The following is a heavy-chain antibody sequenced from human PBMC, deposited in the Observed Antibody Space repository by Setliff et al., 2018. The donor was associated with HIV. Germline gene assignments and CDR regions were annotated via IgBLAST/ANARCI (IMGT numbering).Heavy chain of an antibody. V-gene: IGHV4-34*01. D-gene: IGHD6-13*01. J-gene: IGHJ4*02. CDR2: VHYSGRT. CDR1: GGSLSGYY. CDR3: ARSPSYRSSWEYYFDY. Sequence: PSETLSLTCAAYGGSLSGYYWSWIRQTPGKGLEWIGEVHYSGRTAYNPSLQSRVAISVDMYRNQFFLRLTSVTAADTSVYYCARSPSYRSSWEYYFDYWGQGILVTVSS.